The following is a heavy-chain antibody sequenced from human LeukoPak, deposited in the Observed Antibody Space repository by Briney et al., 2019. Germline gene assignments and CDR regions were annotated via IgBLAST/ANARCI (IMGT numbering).Heavy chain of an antibody. D-gene: IGHD6-13*01. CDR3: ARQGGSNSPYYYYYMDV. Sequence: SETLSLTCAVSGYSISSGYYWGWFRQPPGKGPEWIGCIYHSWTTYYNPSLKSRVTISVDTSKNQFSLMISSVTAADTAVYYCARQGGSNSPYYYYYMDVWGKGTTVTVSS. J-gene: IGHJ6*03. CDR1: GYSISSGYY. V-gene: IGHV4-38-2*01. CDR2: IYHSWTT.